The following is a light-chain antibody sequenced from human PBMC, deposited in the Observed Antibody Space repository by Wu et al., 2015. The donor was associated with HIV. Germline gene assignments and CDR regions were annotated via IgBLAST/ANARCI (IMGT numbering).Light chain of an antibody. J-gene: IGKJ1*01. CDR2: GAS. CDR3: QQRSSWPWT. Sequence: EIVLTQSPGTLSLSPGERATLSCRASQSVSSSYLAWYQQKRGQAPRLLIYGASSRATGIPDRFSGSGSGTDFTLTLSSLEPEDFAVYYCQQRSSWPWTFGQGTKVEIK. V-gene: IGKV3D-20*02. CDR1: QSVSSSY.